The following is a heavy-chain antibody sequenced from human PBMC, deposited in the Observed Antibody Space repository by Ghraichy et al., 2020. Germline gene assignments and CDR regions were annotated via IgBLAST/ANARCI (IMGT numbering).Heavy chain of an antibody. CDR2: INDSGST. D-gene: IGHD5-12*01. V-gene: IGHV4-34*01. CDR1: GGSFSGYD. Sequence: SQTLSLTCAVYGGSFSGYDWAWVRQPPGKGLEWIGQINDSGSTKYNPSVRSRVTISRDTSKNQFSLKLTSVTAADTAVYYCARGVPGFWGQGTLVTVSS. CDR3: ARGVPGF. J-gene: IGHJ4*02.